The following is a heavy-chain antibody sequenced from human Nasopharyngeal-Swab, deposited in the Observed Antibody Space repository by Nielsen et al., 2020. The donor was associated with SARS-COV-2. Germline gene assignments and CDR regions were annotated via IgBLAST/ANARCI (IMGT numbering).Heavy chain of an antibody. D-gene: IGHD3-10*01. Sequence: RRQTPGKGLEWIGSIYYRGSTYYNPSLKSRVTISVDTSKNQFSLKLSSVTAADTAVYYCAPYGSGSYGVYWGQGTLVTVSS. J-gene: IGHJ4*02. CDR3: APYGSGSYGVY. V-gene: IGHV4-39*01. CDR2: IYYRGST.